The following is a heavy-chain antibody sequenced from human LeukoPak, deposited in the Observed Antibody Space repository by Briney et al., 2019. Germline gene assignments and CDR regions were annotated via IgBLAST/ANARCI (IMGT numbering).Heavy chain of an antibody. CDR3: ARGDYSNPIVFDY. D-gene: IGHD4-11*01. Sequence: GGSLRLSCAASGFTFSSYAMHWVRQAPGKGLEWVAVISYDGSNKYYADSVKGRFTISRDNSKNTLYLQMNSLRAEDTAVYYCARGDYSNPIVFDYWGQGTLVTVSS. J-gene: IGHJ4*02. CDR1: GFTFSSYA. CDR2: ISYDGSNK. V-gene: IGHV3-30*01.